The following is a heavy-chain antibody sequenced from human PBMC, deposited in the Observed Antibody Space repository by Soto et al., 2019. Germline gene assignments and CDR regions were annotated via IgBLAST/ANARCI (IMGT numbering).Heavy chain of an antibody. V-gene: IGHV3-23*01. CDR1: GFTFSTYA. Sequence: GGSLGLSCAASGFTFSTYAMSWVRQAPGKGLEWVSAISGSGSNTYYADSVKGRFTISRDDSKSTLYLQMNSLRAEDTAVYYCARDPSHSYYTLFYYFDYWGQGTLVTVSS. CDR2: ISGSGSNT. CDR3: ARDPSHSYYTLFYYFDY. D-gene: IGHD1-26*01. J-gene: IGHJ4*02.